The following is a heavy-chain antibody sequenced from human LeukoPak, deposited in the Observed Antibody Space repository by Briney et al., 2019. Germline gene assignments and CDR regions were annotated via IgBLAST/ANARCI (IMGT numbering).Heavy chain of an antibody. D-gene: IGHD3-22*01. CDR2: MSPKSGNT. CDR3: ARGAIHYDSSGYYYRIFDY. V-gene: IGHV1-8*01. J-gene: IGHJ4*02. Sequence: GASVKVSCKASGYTFISYDINWVRQATGQGLKWMGWMSPKSGNTAYAQKFQGRVTMTRNTSLSTAYMELSSLRSEDTAVYYCARGAIHYDSSGYYYRIFDYWGQGTLVTVSS. CDR1: GYTFISYD.